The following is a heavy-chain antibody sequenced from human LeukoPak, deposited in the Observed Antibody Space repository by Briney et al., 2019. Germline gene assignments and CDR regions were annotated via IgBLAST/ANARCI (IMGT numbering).Heavy chain of an antibody. J-gene: IGHJ5*02. CDR3: AKAKLAKKDGNNYPFAP. V-gene: IGHV3-23*01. CDR2: ISGSGGST. Sequence: PGGSLRLSCAASGFTFSSYAMSWVRQAPGKGLGWVSAISGSGGSTYYADSVKGRFTLSRDNSKNTLYLQMNSLRAEDTAVYYCAKAKLAKKDGNNYPFAPWGQGTLVTVSS. CDR1: GFTFSSYA. D-gene: IGHD4-4*01.